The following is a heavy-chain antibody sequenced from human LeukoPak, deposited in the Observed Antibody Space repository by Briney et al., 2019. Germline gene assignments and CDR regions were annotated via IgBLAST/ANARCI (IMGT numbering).Heavy chain of an antibody. CDR3: AKAAGDYHLANFES. J-gene: IGHJ4*02. Sequence: PGGSLRLSCTGSGFTFGSYAMTWVRQAPGKGLEWVSSMNGGVFKTYYADSVKGRFTISRDNSKSTLYLQMNSLSAEDTAIYYCAKAAGDYHLANFESWGPGTLVTVSP. D-gene: IGHD4-17*01. V-gene: IGHV3-23*01. CDR2: MNGGVFKT. CDR1: GFTFGSYA.